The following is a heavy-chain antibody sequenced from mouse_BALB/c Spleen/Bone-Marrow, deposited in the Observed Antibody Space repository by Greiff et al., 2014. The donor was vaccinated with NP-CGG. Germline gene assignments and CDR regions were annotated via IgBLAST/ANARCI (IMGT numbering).Heavy chain of an antibody. CDR2: ISDGGSYT. V-gene: IGHV5-4*02. CDR1: GFTFSDYY. D-gene: IGHD1-2*01. J-gene: IGHJ4*01. CDR3: ARDRRITTATYAMDY. Sequence: DVKLVESGGGLVKPGGSLKLSCAASGFTFSDYYMYWVRQTPEKRLGWVATISDGGSYTYYPDSVKGRFTISRDNAKNNLYLQMSSLKSEDTAMYYCARDRRITTATYAMDYWGQGTSVTVSS.